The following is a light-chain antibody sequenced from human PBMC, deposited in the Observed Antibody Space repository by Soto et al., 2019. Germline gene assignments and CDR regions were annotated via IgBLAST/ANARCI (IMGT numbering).Light chain of an antibody. CDR3: QQYNNWPKT. CDR1: QSVSTKF. V-gene: IGKV3D-15*01. J-gene: IGKJ1*01. CDR2: AAS. Sequence: EIVLTQSPGTLSLSAGERAALSCRASQSVSTKFLAWYQQKPGQAPRLLIYAASNRATGIPDRFSGSGSGTEFTLTITSLQSEDFAVYYCQQYNNWPKTFGQGTKVDIK.